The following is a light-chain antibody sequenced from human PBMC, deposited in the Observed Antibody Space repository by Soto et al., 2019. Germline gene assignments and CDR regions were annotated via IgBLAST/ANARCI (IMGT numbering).Light chain of an antibody. V-gene: IGKV3-20*01. CDR2: GAS. CDR1: QSVISSY. Sequence: EIVLTQSPGTLSLSPGERATLSCRASQSVISSYLAGYQQKPGQAPRLLLYGASSRATGIPDRFSGSGSGTDFTLTISRLEPADFEVYYCQQDGSSVSFGQGNKLDLK. J-gene: IGKJ2*03. CDR3: QQDGSSVS.